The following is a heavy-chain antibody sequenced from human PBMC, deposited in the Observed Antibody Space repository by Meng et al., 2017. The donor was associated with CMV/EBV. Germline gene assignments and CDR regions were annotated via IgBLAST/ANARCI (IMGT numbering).Heavy chain of an antibody. CDR1: GFTFSDYC. D-gene: IGHD6-13*01. Sequence: GESLKISCAASGFTFSDYCMSWIRQAPGKGLEWVSYISSSGSTIYYADSVKGRFTISRDNAKNSLYLQMNSLRAEDTAVYYCARDHMVGSSWYQPPIYYYYGMDVWGQGTTVTVSS. CDR3: ARDHMVGSSWYQPPIYYYYGMDV. V-gene: IGHV3-11*01. J-gene: IGHJ6*02. CDR2: ISSSGSTI.